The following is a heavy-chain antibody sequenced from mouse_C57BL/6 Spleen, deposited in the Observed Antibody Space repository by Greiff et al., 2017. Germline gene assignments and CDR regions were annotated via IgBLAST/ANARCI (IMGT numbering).Heavy chain of an antibody. CDR3: ARDPDGNYFFDY. CDR2: IYPGDGDT. V-gene: IGHV1-80*01. J-gene: IGHJ2*01. D-gene: IGHD2-1*01. CDR1: GYAFSSYW. Sequence: VKLLESGAELVKPGASVKISCKASGYAFSSYWMNWVKQRPGKGLEWIGQIYPGDGDTNYNGKFKGKATLTADKSSSTAYMQLSSLTSEDSAVYFCARDPDGNYFFDYWGQGTTLTVSS.